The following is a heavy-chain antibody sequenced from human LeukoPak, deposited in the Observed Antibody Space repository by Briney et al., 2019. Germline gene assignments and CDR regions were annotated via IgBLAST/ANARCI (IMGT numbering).Heavy chain of an antibody. CDR3: ARDDGYYDSSGYFDY. Sequence: SETLSLTCTVSGGSISSSSYYWGWIRQPPGKGLEWIGSIYYSGSTYYNPSLKSRVTISVDTSKNQFSLKLSSVTAADTAVYYCARDDGYYDSSGYFDYWGQGTLVTVSS. CDR2: IYYSGST. D-gene: IGHD3-22*01. CDR1: GGSISSSSYY. V-gene: IGHV4-39*07. J-gene: IGHJ4*02.